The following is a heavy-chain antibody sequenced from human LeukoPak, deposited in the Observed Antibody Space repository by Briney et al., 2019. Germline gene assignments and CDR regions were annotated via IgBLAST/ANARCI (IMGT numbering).Heavy chain of an antibody. J-gene: IGHJ3*02. V-gene: IGHV3-53*01. CDR1: GFNVSSNY. D-gene: IGHD6-13*01. CDR2: IYSGGKT. Sequence: PGGSLRLSCAASGFNVSSNYMNWVRQAPGKGLEWISVIYSGGKTYYADSVKGRFTISRDNSKNTVYLQMNSLRAEDTAVYFCAREGDSSSWPYDAFDIWGQGTMVTVSS. CDR3: AREGDSSSWPYDAFDI.